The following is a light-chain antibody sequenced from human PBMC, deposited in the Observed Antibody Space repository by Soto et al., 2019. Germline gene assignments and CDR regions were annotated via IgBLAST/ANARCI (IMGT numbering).Light chain of an antibody. CDR1: QSISRG. V-gene: IGKV1-5*01. J-gene: IGKJ3*01. CDR3: QQYNSYPEGFT. Sequence: DIQMTQSPSTMSASVGDRVTINCRASQSISRGLAWYQQKPGKAPKFLIDGVSSLESGVPSRFSGSGSGTEFTLTISSLQPDDFATYYCQQYNSYPEGFTVGPGTKVDI. CDR2: GVS.